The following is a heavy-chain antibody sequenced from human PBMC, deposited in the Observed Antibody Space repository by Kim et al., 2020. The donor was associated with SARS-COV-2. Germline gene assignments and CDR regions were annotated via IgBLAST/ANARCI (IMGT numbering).Heavy chain of an antibody. Sequence: GGSLRLSCAASGLTFSSYNMHWVRQATGKGLEWVSAIGTAGDTYYPDSVKGRFTISRENAKNSLYLQMNGLTVGDTAVYYCARDLTAAGRHYYGMDVWGQGTTVTVFS. D-gene: IGHD6-13*01. V-gene: IGHV3-13*01. CDR1: GLTFSSYN. CDR2: IGTAGDT. CDR3: ARDLTAAGRHYYGMDV. J-gene: IGHJ6*02.